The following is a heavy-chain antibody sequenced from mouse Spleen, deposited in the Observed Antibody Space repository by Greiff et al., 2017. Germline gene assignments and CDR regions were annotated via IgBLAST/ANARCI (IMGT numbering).Heavy chain of an antibody. CDR3: ARGLLGAY. Sequence: QVQLQQSGPELVKPGASVKISCKASGYAFSSSWMNWVKQRPGKGLEWIGRIYPGDGDTNYNGKFKGKATLTADKSSSTAYMQLSSLTSEDSAVYFCARGLLGAYWGQGTLVTVSA. J-gene: IGHJ3*01. V-gene: IGHV1-82*01. D-gene: IGHD2-3*01. CDR2: IYPGDGDT. CDR1: GYAFSSSW.